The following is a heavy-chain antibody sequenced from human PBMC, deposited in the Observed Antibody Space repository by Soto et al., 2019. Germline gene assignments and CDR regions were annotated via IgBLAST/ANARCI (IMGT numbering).Heavy chain of an antibody. CDR2: ISGSGGST. D-gene: IGHD3-22*01. J-gene: IGHJ4*02. CDR3: AKDSRRGYYYDGSGYYPGGEY. V-gene: IGHV3-23*01. Sequence: GGSLRLSCAASGFTFSNYAMSWVRQPPGKGLEWVSTISGSGGSTYYADSVKGRFTISRDNSKNTLYLQMNSLRAEDTAVYYCAKDSRRGYYYDGSGYYPGGEYWGQGTLVTVSS. CDR1: GFTFSNYA.